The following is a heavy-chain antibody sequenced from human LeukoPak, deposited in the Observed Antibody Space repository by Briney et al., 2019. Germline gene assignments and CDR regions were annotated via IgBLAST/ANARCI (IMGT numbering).Heavy chain of an antibody. CDR3: ARGLFTAAGASFFDY. CDR1: GFTFSSYS. V-gene: IGHV3-21*01. Sequence: PGGSLRLSCAASGFTFSSYSMNWVRQAPGKGLEWVSSISSSGSYIYYADSVKGRFTISRDNARNSLYLQMNSLRAEDTAVYYCARGLFTAAGASFFDYWGQGTLVHVSS. J-gene: IGHJ4*02. CDR2: ISSSGSYI. D-gene: IGHD6-13*01.